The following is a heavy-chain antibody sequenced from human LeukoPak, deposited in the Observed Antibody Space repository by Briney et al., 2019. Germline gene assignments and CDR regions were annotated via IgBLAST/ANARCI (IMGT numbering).Heavy chain of an antibody. CDR3: ARVLRQYQLLNWFDP. V-gene: IGHV1-2*02. Sequence: ASVKVSCKASGYTFTSYGISWVRQAPGQGLEWMGWINPNSGGTNYAQKFQGRVTMTRDTSISTAYMELSRLRSDDTAVYYCARVLRQYQLLNWFDPWGQGTLVTVSS. CDR1: GYTFTSYG. D-gene: IGHD2-2*01. J-gene: IGHJ5*02. CDR2: INPNSGGT.